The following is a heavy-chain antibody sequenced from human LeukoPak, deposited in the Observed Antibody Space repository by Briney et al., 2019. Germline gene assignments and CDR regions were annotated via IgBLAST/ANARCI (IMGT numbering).Heavy chain of an antibody. Sequence: GASVKVSCRASGYTFTGYYMNWVRQAPGQGLEWMGWINPNSGNTNYAQKFQGRVTMTRDTSISTAYMELSRLRSDDTAVYYCARGGLYCSSTSCYINYYYYYMDVWGKGTTVTISS. J-gene: IGHJ6*03. V-gene: IGHV1-2*02. CDR3: ARGGLYCSSTSCYINYYYYYMDV. CDR2: INPNSGNT. CDR1: GYTFTGYY. D-gene: IGHD2-2*01.